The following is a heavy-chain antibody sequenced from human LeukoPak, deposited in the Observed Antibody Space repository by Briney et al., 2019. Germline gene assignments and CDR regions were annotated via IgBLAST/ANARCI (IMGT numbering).Heavy chain of an antibody. J-gene: IGHJ4*02. D-gene: IGHD3-10*01. CDR3: ARAPHGVDTDY. CDR1: GFTFSSYS. CDR2: ISSSSSYI. V-gene: IGHV3-21*01. Sequence: GGSLRLSCAASGFTFSSYSMNWVRQAPGKGLEWVSSISSSSSYIYYTDSVKGRFTISRDNAKNSLYLQMNSLRAEDTAVYYCARAPHGVDTDYWGQGTLVTVSS.